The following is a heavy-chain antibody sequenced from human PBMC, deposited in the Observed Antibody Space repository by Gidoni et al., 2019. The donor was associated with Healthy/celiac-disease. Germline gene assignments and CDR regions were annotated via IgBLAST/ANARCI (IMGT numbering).Heavy chain of an antibody. D-gene: IGHD5-18*01. CDR2: IIPIFGTA. J-gene: IGHJ4*02. Sequence: QVQLVQSGAEVKKPGSSVKVSCKASGGTFSSYAISWVRQAPGQGLEWMGGIIPIFGTANYAQKFQGRVTITADESTSTAYMEQSSLRSEDTAVYYCARDRLGRGYSYGYMGYWGQGTLVTVSS. CDR3: ARDRLGRGYSYGYMGY. CDR1: GGTFSSYA. V-gene: IGHV1-69*01.